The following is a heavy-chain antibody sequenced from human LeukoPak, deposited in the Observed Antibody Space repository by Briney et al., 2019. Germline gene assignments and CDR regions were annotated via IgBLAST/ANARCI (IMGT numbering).Heavy chain of an antibody. V-gene: IGHV4-61*02. D-gene: IGHD2-2*01. Sequence: SQTLSLTCTVSGDSISSGRSYWSWIRQPAGKGLEWIGRIHSTGGTEYYPSLKRRVTISVDTAKNQFSLKLTSVTAADTAVYYCAREGASWGFTWGQGTLVTVSS. J-gene: IGHJ5*02. CDR3: AREGASWGFT. CDR1: GDSISSGRSY. CDR2: IHSTGGT.